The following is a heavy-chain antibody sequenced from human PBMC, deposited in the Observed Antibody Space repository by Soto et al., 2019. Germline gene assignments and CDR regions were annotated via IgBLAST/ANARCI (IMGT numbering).Heavy chain of an antibody. V-gene: IGHV4-59*01. CDR3: ARQHSDSYYYGLDV. Sequence: SETLSLTCTVSGGSISSYYWSWIRQPPGKGLEWIGYIYYSGSTNYNPSLKSRVTISVDTSKNQFSLKLSSVTAADTAVYYCARQHSDSYYYGLDVWGQGTTVTVSS. CDR2: IYYSGST. J-gene: IGHJ6*02. CDR1: GGSISSYY. D-gene: IGHD1-26*01.